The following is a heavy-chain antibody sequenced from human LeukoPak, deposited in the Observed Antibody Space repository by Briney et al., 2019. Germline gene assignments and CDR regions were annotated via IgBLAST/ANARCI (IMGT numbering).Heavy chain of an antibody. CDR2: INPSGGST. V-gene: IGHV1-46*01. Sequence: GASVKVSCKASGYTFTSYYMHWVRQAPGQGLEWMGIINPSGGSTSYAQKFQGRVTMTRGTSTSTVYMELSSLRSEDTAVYYCAILTTDENEDFDYWGQGTLVTVSS. CDR3: AILTTDENEDFDY. D-gene: IGHD4-17*01. J-gene: IGHJ4*02. CDR1: GYTFTSYY.